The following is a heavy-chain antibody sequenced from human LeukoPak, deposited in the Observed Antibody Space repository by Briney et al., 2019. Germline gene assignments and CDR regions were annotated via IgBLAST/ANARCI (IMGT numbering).Heavy chain of an antibody. CDR1: GYSFSSYW. D-gene: IGHD2-21*01. CDR3: ARPGEPDLAGYILH. Sequence: HGESLKTSCKASGYSFSSYWIAWVRQIPGQGLELIGVVYPADSDTRYSRSFQGQVTMSVDKSIRTAYLQWNNLKASDTAMYYYARPGEPDLAGYILHWGQGTLVTVSS. V-gene: IGHV5-51*01. J-gene: IGHJ1*01. CDR2: VYPADSDT.